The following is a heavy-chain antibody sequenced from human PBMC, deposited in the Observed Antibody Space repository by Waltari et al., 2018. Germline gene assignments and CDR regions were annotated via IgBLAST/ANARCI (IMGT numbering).Heavy chain of an antibody. D-gene: IGHD3-16*02. Sequence: QVQLVQSGAEVKKPGASVKVSCKASGYTFTSYDINWVRQATGQGLEWMGWMNPNSGNTGYAQKFQGRVTMTRNTSISTAYMELSSLRSEDTAVYYCARVMITFGGVIVLADYYYYGMDVWGQGTTVTVSS. CDR2: MNPNSGNT. CDR1: GYTFTSYD. V-gene: IGHV1-8*01. CDR3: ARVMITFGGVIVLADYYYYGMDV. J-gene: IGHJ6*02.